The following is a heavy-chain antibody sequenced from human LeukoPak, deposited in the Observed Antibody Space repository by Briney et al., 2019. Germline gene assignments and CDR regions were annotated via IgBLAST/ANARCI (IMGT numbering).Heavy chain of an antibody. J-gene: IGHJ4*02. Sequence: GGSLRLSCAASGFTFSSYAMSWVRQAPGKGLEWVSAISGSGGSTYYADSVKGRFTISRDNSKNTLYLQMNSLRAEDTAVYYCARGLQRPPYDILTGYFLDYWGQGTLVTVSS. CDR1: GFTFSSYA. D-gene: IGHD3-9*01. V-gene: IGHV3-23*01. CDR3: ARGLQRPPYDILTGYFLDY. CDR2: ISGSGGST.